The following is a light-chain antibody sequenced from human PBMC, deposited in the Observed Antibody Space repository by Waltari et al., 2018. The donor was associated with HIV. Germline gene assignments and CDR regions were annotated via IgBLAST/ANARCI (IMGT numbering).Light chain of an antibody. V-gene: IGLV1-51*01. CDR1: CSNIPTHF. Sequence: QSVLTHPPSVSAAPGQKVTISCSGSCSNIPTHFFSWSQQLPGTAPRLLIFDNGKRPSGIPYRFAGSTSGTSATLGIAGLQTGDEADYYCGTWDNRLSVVVFGGGTKLTVL. J-gene: IGLJ2*01. CDR2: DNG. CDR3: GTWDNRLSVVV.